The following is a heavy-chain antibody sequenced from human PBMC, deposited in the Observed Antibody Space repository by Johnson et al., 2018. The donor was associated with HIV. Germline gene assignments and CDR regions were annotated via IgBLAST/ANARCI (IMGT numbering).Heavy chain of an antibody. CDR3: ARDRGGPVRDDAFDI. CDR2: IRYDGSNT. V-gene: IGHV3-30*02. CDR1: GFTFSNYG. D-gene: IGHD3-10*01. Sequence: QVQLVESGGGVVQPGGSLRLTCAASGFTFSNYGMHWVRQAPGKGLEWVAFIRYDGSNTYDADSVRGRFTISRDNAKNSLYLQMNSLRAEDTAVYYCARDRGGPVRDDAFDIWGQGTMVTVSS. J-gene: IGHJ3*02.